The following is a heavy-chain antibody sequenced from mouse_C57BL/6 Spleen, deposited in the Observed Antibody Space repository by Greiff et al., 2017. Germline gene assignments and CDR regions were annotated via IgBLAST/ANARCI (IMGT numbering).Heavy chain of an antibody. Sequence: VQVVESGPGLVAPSQSLSITCTVSGFSLTSYAISWVRQPPGKGLEWLGVIWTGRGTNYNSALKSRLSISKDNSKSQVFLKMNSLQTDDTARYYCARKERAMDYWGQGTSVTVSS. D-gene: IGHD6-2*01. CDR1: GFSLTSYA. CDR3: ARKERAMDY. CDR2: IWTGRGT. V-gene: IGHV2-9-1*01. J-gene: IGHJ4*01.